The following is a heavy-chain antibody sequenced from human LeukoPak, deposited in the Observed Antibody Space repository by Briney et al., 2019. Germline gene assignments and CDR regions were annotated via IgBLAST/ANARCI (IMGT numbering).Heavy chain of an antibody. CDR2: IKSKTDGGTT. V-gene: IGHV3-15*01. CDR1: GFTFSDAW. D-gene: IGHD4-11*01. Sequence: PGGSLRLSCAASGFTFSDAWMSWVRQAPGKGLEWVGRIKSKTDGGTTDYAAPVKGRFTISRDDSKNTLYLQMNSLKTEDTAVYYCTTSRVTTPPLLDYWGQGTLVTVSS. CDR3: TTSRVTTPPLLDY. J-gene: IGHJ4*02.